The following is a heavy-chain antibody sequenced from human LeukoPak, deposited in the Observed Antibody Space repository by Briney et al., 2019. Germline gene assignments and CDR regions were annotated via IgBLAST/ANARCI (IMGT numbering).Heavy chain of an antibody. CDR2: ISSSSSYI. D-gene: IGHD3-9*01. V-gene: IGHV3-21*01. CDR1: GFTFSSYS. Sequence: GGSLRLSCAASGFTFSSYSMNWVRQAPGKGLEWVSSISSSSSYIYYADSVKGRFTISRDNAKNSLYLQMNSLRAEDTAVYYCARGVPSERYFDWLLSSEYYYYYMDVWGKGTTVTVSS. CDR3: ARGVPSERYFDWLLSSEYYYYYMDV. J-gene: IGHJ6*03.